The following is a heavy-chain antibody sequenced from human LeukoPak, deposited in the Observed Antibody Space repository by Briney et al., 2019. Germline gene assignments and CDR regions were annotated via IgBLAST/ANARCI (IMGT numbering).Heavy chain of an antibody. CDR3: ARESYGSRSYDYYYYYMDV. V-gene: IGHV4-39*07. Sequence: SETLSLTCTVSGGSISRSRYYWGWIRQPPGKGLEWIGSIYYSGSTYYNPSLKSRVTTSVDTSRNQFSLKLSSVTAADTAVYYCARESYGSRSYDYYYYYMDVWGKGTTVTVSS. CDR2: IYYSGST. CDR1: GGSISRSRYY. J-gene: IGHJ6*03. D-gene: IGHD3-10*01.